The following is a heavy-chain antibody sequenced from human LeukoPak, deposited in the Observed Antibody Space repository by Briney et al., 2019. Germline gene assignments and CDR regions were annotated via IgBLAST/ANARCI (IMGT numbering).Heavy chain of an antibody. CDR1: GFTFSDYY. J-gene: IGHJ6*02. D-gene: IGHD5-18*01. CDR3: ARVPHSYGPWGGYYGMDV. V-gene: IGHV3-11*06. CDR2: ISSSSSYT. Sequence: TGGSLRLSCSASGFTFSDYYMSWIRQAPGKGLEWVSYISSSSSYTDYADSVKGRFTISRDNAKNSLYLQMNSLRAEDTAVYYCARVPHSYGPWGGYYGMDVWGQGTTVTVSS.